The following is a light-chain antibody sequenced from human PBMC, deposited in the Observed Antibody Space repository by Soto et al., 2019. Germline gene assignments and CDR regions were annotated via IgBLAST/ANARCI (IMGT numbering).Light chain of an antibody. Sequence: QSALTQPASVSGSPGQSITISCTGTSSDVGSYNLVSWYQQHPGKATKLMIYEGSKRPSGVSNRFSGSKSGNTASLTNSGLQAEDEADYYCCSYAGSSFVVFGGGTKLTVL. CDR3: CSYAGSSFVV. CDR1: SSDVGSYNL. J-gene: IGLJ2*01. CDR2: EGS. V-gene: IGLV2-23*01.